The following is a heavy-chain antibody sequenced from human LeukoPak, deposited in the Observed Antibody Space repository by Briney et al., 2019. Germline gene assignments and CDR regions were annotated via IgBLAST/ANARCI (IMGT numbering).Heavy chain of an antibody. CDR2: IIPIFGTA. V-gene: IGHV1-69*13. D-gene: IGHD3-10*01. J-gene: IGHJ4*02. CDR1: GGTFSSYA. Sequence: SVKVSCMASGGTFSSYAISGVRQAPGQGLEWVGGIIPIFGTANYAQKFQGRVTITADESTSTAYMELSSLRSEDTAVYYCARTSSGSYYFDYWGQGTLVTVSS. CDR3: ARTSSGSYYFDY.